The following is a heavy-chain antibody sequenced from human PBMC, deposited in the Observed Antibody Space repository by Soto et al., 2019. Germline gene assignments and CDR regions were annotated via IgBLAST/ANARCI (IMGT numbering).Heavy chain of an antibody. Sequence: QVQLVQSGAKVRQPASSVKVSCKTSGGTFSSYAISWVRQAPGQGLEWMGGIVPIVDTSTYAQKFQGRVTITADESTSTADMELSSLRSDDTAIYYCVRVVAIPGYPDNWGQGTLVTVSS. V-gene: IGHV1-69*12. CDR1: GGTFSSYA. CDR2: IVPIVDTS. D-gene: IGHD5-12*01. CDR3: VRVVAIPGYPDN. J-gene: IGHJ4*02.